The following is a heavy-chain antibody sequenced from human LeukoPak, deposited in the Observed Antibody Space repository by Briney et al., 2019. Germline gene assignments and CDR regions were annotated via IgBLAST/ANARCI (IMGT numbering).Heavy chain of an antibody. J-gene: IGHJ4*02. CDR2: IYSGGIT. D-gene: IGHD1-20*01. V-gene: IGHV3-53*01. Sequence: PGGSLRLSCAASGFTFSSSAMSWVRQAPGKGLEWVSVIYSGGITYYADSVKGRFTISRDNSKNTLYLQMNTLRAEDTAVYYCARELYNWNVDYWGQGTLVTVSS. CDR1: GFTFSSSA. CDR3: ARELYNWNVDY.